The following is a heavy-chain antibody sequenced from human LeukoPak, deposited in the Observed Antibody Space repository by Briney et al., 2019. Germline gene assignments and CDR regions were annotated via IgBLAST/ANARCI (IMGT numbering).Heavy chain of an antibody. D-gene: IGHD3-22*01. V-gene: IGHV3-53*01. CDR3: ARARTYYYDSSGAYYFDY. Sequence: GGSLRLSCAASGFTVSSNYMSWVRQAPGKGLEWVSVIYSGGSTYYADSVKGRFTISRDNSKNTLYLQMNSLRAEDTAVYYCARARTYYYDSSGAYYFDYWGQGTLVTVSS. J-gene: IGHJ4*02. CDR2: IYSGGST. CDR1: GFTVSSNY.